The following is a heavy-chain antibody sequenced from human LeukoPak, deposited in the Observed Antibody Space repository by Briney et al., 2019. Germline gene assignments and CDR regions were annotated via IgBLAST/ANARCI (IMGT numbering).Heavy chain of an antibody. D-gene: IGHD3-22*01. CDR3: AKVSPINPSGYLDY. J-gene: IGHJ4*02. CDR1: GFTFSGYG. Sequence: GGSLRLSCAASGFTFSGYGMHWLRQAPGKGLDWVAFIRFDATIKDYADSVKGRFTISRDNSKNTLYLQMNSLRAEDTAIYYCAKVSPINPSGYLDYWGQGTLVTVPS. V-gene: IGHV3-30*02. CDR2: IRFDATIK.